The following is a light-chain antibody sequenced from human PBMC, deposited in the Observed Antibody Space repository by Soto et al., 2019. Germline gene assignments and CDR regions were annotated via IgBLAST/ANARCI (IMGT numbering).Light chain of an antibody. Sequence: EIVLTQFPATLSFSPWDGATLSGRASQSVSSYLAWYQQKRGQAPRLLIYDSSNRATGIPARFSGSGSGTDFSLIISSLEPEDFAVYYCQQRSNWPLTFGGGTKVDIK. V-gene: IGKV3-11*01. J-gene: IGKJ4*01. CDR2: DSS. CDR3: QQRSNWPLT. CDR1: QSVSSY.